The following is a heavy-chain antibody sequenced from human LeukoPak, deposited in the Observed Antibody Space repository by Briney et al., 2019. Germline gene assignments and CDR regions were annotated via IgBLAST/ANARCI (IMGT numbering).Heavy chain of an antibody. CDR3: AREQGYDFWSGYYYWFDP. J-gene: IGHJ5*02. V-gene: IGHV3-48*04. CDR2: ISSSSSTI. CDR1: GFTFSSYS. D-gene: IGHD3-3*01. Sequence: GGSLRLSCAASGFTFSSYSMNWVRQAPGKGLEWVSYISSSSSTIYYADSVKGRFTISRDNAKNSLYLQMNSLRAEDTAVYYCAREQGYDFWSGYYYWFDPWGQGTLVTVSS.